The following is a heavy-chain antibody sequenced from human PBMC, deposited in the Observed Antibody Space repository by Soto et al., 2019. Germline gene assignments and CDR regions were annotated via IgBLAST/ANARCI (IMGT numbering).Heavy chain of an antibody. CDR3: ARRGMYYYDSSGYYFFDY. D-gene: IGHD3-22*01. Sequence: RGSLRLSCAASGFTFSDYYMSWIRQAPGKGLEWVSYISSSGSTIYYADSVKGRFTISRDNAKNSLYLQMNSLRAEDTAVYYCARRGMYYYDSSGYYFFDYWGQGTLVTVSS. CDR2: ISSSGSTI. V-gene: IGHV3-11*01. J-gene: IGHJ4*02. CDR1: GFTFSDYY.